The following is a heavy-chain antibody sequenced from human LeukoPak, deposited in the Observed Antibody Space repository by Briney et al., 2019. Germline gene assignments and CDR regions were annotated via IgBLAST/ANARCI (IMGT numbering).Heavy chain of an antibody. D-gene: IGHD6-13*01. J-gene: IGHJ4*02. CDR3: EMSRGGTAAAGFY. Sequence: SETLSLTCAVYGGSFSGYYWSWIRQPPGKGLEWIGEINHSGSTNYNPSLKSRVTISVYTSKNQFSLKLSSVTAADTAVYYCEMSRGGTAAAGFYWRQGTLVTVSS. V-gene: IGHV4-34*01. CDR1: GGSFSGYY. CDR2: INHSGST.